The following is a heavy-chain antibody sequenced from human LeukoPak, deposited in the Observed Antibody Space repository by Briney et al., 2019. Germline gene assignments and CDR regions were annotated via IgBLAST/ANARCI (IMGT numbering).Heavy chain of an antibody. V-gene: IGHV3-48*04. CDR3: ARIIGVTGTDWFDP. CDR2: ISSSSSTI. Sequence: GGSLRLSCAASGFTFSSYSMNWVRQAPGKGLEWVSYISSSSSTIYYADSVKGRFTISRDNAKNSLYLQMNSLRADDTAVYYCARIIGVTGTDWFDPWGQGTLVTVSS. J-gene: IGHJ5*02. CDR1: GFTFSSYS. D-gene: IGHD6-13*01.